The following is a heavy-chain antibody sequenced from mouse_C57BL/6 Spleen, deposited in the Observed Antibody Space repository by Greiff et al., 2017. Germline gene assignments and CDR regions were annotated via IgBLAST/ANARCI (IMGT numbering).Heavy chain of an antibody. J-gene: IGHJ3*01. Sequence: VQLQQPGAELVRPGSSVKLSCTASGYTFTGYWMHWVKQRPIQGLEWIGNIDPSDSETHYNQKFKDKATVTVDKSSSTAYLQLSSLTSEDSAVYYCARDITTVVAKDADWGKGTLVTVSA. CDR1: GYTFTGYW. D-gene: IGHD1-1*01. CDR3: ARDITTVVAKDAD. V-gene: IGHV1-52*01. CDR2: IDPSDSET.